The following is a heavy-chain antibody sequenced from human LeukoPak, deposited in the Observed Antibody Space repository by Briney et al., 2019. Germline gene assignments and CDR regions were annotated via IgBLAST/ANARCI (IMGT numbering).Heavy chain of an antibody. J-gene: IGHJ4*02. CDR2: INPKSGGT. CDR3: AGGALWLAPDF. CDR1: GYTFTNYY. V-gene: IGHV1-2*02. D-gene: IGHD6-19*01. Sequence: ASVKVSCKASGYTFTNYYMHWVRQAPGQGLEWMGWINPKSGGTHETQKFQGRVTMTRDTSISTAYLELSRLTSDDTAVYYCAGGALWLAPDFWGQGTLVTVSS.